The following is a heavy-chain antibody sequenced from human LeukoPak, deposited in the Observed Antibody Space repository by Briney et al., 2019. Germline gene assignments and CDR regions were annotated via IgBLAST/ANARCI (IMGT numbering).Heavy chain of an antibody. J-gene: IGHJ4*02. D-gene: IGHD1-26*01. V-gene: IGHV1-46*01. CDR2: INCGDGYT. CDR3: ARDRGGSYSIDY. CDR1: GYTFTSYH. Sequence: GASVKVSCKASGYTFTSYHAHWVRQAPGQELEWMGIINCGDGYTNYAQKFQGRVSVTTDTSTSTLYMELSSLRTEDTAIYYCARDRGGSYSIDYWGQGTLVTVSS.